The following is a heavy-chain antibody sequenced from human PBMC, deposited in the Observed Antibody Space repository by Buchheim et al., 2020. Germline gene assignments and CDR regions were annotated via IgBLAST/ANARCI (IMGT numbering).Heavy chain of an antibody. D-gene: IGHD1-26*01. J-gene: IGHJ5*02. CDR3: ASYRIVTVSNPTRWFDP. CDR2: IGGSGTT. CDR1: GFTFNNYA. V-gene: IGHV3-23*04. Sequence: EVQLVESGGGWVQPGGSLRLSCAASGFTFNNYAMTWVRQAPGKGLEWVSTIGGSGTTYYADSVKGRFTISRDNSKNTLYLQMNSLRAEDTGVYYCASYRIVTVSNPTRWFDPWGQGT.